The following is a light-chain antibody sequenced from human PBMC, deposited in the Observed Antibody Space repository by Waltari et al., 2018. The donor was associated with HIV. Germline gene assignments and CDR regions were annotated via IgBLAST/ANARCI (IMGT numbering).Light chain of an antibody. CDR1: QNIGSY. Sequence: DIPMTQSPSSLSASIGDSVTITCRTSQNIGSYLNWFRQKSDKAPKLLIYAASILQSGVPSRFSGSGSGTEFTLTINNLQPEDFATYFCQQTYGSPRTFGQGTKLDI. V-gene: IGKV1-39*01. CDR2: AAS. CDR3: QQTYGSPRT. J-gene: IGKJ2*01.